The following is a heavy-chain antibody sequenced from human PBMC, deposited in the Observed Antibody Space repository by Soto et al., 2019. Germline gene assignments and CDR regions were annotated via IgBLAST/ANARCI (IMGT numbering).Heavy chain of an antibody. CDR1: GGSISSDY. V-gene: IGHV4-59*01. J-gene: IGHJ4*02. D-gene: IGHD1-26*01. Sequence: SETLSLTCTVSGGSISSDYWGWIRQPPVKGLEWIGYIYYSGSTNYNPSLNSRVAISVDTSKNQFSLKLSSVTAADTAVYYRARARSHEWGLLLQYFDFWGQGTLVTVSS. CDR2: IYYSGST. CDR3: ARARSHEWGLLLQYFDF.